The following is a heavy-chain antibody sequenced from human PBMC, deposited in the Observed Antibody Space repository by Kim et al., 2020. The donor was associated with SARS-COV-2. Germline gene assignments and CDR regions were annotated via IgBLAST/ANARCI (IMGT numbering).Heavy chain of an antibody. Sequence: GGSLRLSCAASGFTFSSYGMHWVRQAPGKGLEWVAVISYDGSNKYYADSVKGRFTISRDNSKNTLYLQMNSLRAEDTAVYYCAKEEGSGYSSGWTYYYYGMDVWGQGTTVTVCS. CDR2: ISYDGSNK. D-gene: IGHD6-19*01. CDR3: AKEEGSGYSSGWTYYYYGMDV. J-gene: IGHJ6*02. CDR1: GFTFSSYG. V-gene: IGHV3-30*18.